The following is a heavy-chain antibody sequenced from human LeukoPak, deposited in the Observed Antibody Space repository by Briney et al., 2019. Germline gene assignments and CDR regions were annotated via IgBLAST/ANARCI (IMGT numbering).Heavy chain of an antibody. D-gene: IGHD1-1*01. V-gene: IGHV3-74*01. CDR3: ARDGYGFYYYYYGMDV. J-gene: IGHJ6*02. CDR1: GFTFSSYW. Sequence: GGSLRLSCAASGFTFSSYWMHWVRQAPGKGLVWVSRINSDGSSTSYADSVKGRFTISRDNAKNTLYLQMNSLRAEDTAVYYCARDGYGFYYYYYGMDVWGQGTTVTVSS. CDR2: INSDGSST.